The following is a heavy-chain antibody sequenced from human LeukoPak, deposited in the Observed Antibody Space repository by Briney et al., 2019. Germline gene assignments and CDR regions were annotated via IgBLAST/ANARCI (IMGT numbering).Heavy chain of an antibody. CDR1: GDSINSYF. CDR2: IYSRGTT. D-gene: IGHD2-21*02. Sequence: PSETLSLTCTVSGDSINSYFWTWIRQPPGKGLEWLGYIYSRGTTAYNPSLESRLTMPTDTSKNQFSLTLRSVTTADTAVYFCARVTRTHDAFDAWGQPIMVTVSS. CDR3: ARVTRTHDAFDA. J-gene: IGHJ3*01. V-gene: IGHV4-59*01.